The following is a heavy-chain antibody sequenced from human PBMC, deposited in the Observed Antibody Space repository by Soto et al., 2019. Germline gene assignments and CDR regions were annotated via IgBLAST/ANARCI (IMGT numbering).Heavy chain of an antibody. CDR2: ISGSGGST. J-gene: IGHJ6*02. Sequence: GGSLRLSXAASGFTFSSYAMSWVRQAPGKGLEWVSAISGSGGSTYYADSVKGRFTISRDNSKNTLYLQMNSLRAEDTAVYYCAKDYCSSTSCYTYYYGMDVWGQGTTVTVSS. D-gene: IGHD2-2*02. V-gene: IGHV3-23*01. CDR3: AKDYCSSTSCYTYYYGMDV. CDR1: GFTFSSYA.